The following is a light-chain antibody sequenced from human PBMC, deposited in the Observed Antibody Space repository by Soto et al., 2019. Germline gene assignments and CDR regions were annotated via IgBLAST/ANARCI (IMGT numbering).Light chain of an antibody. CDR1: QSISRW. Sequence: DFRMTQSNSTLSASVGDRVTIICRSSQSISRWLVSYQQKQARDAQLLIYDVSSLKSGGPSRFSGSGSGTEFTITISSLQPDDFATYYCQQYNSYSITFGQGTRLEIK. V-gene: IGKV1-5*02. CDR3: QQYNSYSIT. CDR2: DVS. J-gene: IGKJ5*01.